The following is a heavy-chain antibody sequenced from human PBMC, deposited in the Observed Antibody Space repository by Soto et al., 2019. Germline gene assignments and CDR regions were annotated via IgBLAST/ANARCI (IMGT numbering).Heavy chain of an antibody. CDR3: ARGPSGDKVEY. J-gene: IGHJ4*02. V-gene: IGHV4-30-4*01. CDR2: IYNSGST. D-gene: IGHD1-26*01. CDR1: GGSINNNGYF. Sequence: PSETLSLTCTVSGGSINNNGYFWSWIRQPPGSGLEWIGHIYNSGSTYSNPSLKSRLTISVDTSKNQFSLKLSSVTAADTAVYYCARGPSGDKVEYWGQGTLVTVSS.